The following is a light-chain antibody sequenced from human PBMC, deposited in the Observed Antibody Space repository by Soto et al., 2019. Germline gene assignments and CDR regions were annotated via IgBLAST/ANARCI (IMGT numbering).Light chain of an antibody. J-gene: IGKJ1*01. CDR1: QSVNFS. CDR3: QQYGDSPVT. Sequence: EIVLTQSPGSLSLSPGERATLSCRASQSVNFSLAWYQQKPGQSPRLLLPDASSRATDVPDRFSGSGSGTDFSLTISRLEPDDFAVYYCQQYGDSPVTFGQGTKVDIK. CDR2: DAS. V-gene: IGKV3-20*01.